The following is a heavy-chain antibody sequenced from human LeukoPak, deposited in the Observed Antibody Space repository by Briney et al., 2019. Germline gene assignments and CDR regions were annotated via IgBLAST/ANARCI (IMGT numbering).Heavy chain of an antibody. CDR3: ARGDYYRTLYYYYYMDV. J-gene: IGHJ6*03. CDR2: IYYSGST. D-gene: IGHD1-26*01. Sequence: SETLSLTCRVSGGFINSDYWSWIRQPPGKGLEWIGYIYYSGSTNYNPSLKSRVTISVDTSKNQFSLKLSSVTAADTAVYYCARGDYYRTLYYYYYMDVWGKGTTVTVSS. CDR1: GGFINSDY. V-gene: IGHV4-59*01.